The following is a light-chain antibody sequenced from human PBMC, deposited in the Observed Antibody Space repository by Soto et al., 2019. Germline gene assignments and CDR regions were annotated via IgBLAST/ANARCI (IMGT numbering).Light chain of an antibody. V-gene: IGKV3-15*01. CDR1: ESVRTN. J-gene: IGKJ1*01. CDR3: QQYNNFPPWT. Sequence: EEVMTQSPVILSVSSGERATLSCRASESVRTNLAWYQQKPGQAPRLLIYDASARATGVPARFSGSGSGTEFTLTISSLQSDDSAIYYCQQYNNFPPWTFGQGTKVEIK. CDR2: DAS.